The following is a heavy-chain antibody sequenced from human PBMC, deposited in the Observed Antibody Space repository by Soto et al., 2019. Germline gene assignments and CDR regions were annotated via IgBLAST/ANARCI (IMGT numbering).Heavy chain of an antibody. J-gene: IGHJ4*02. V-gene: IGHV3-23*01. D-gene: IGHD2-2*03. CDR3: AKVGIGMFSHKHHFDH. CDR1: GFTFSSFG. CDR2: ISGSGDSS. Sequence: EVQLLDSGGDLAQPGGSLRLSCTASGFTFSSFGMAWVRQAPGKGLELVSAISGSGDSSYYADSVKDRFTISRDNPTNTLYLQMNNLRAEDTAVYYCAKVGIGMFSHKHHFDHWGQGTQVTVSS.